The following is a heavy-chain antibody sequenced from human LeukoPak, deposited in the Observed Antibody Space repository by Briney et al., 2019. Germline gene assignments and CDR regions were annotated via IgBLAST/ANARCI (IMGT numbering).Heavy chain of an antibody. D-gene: IGHD3-16*02. CDR3: ARLRLGELSLGFDY. Sequence: GASVKVSCKASGYTFTNYATSWVRQAPGQGLEWMGWISAYNGDKRDSQRLQGRVTMTTDTPTSTAYMELRSLRSDDTAVYYCARLRLGELSLGFDYWGQGTLVTVSS. CDR1: GYTFTNYA. J-gene: IGHJ4*02. V-gene: IGHV1-18*01. CDR2: ISAYNGDK.